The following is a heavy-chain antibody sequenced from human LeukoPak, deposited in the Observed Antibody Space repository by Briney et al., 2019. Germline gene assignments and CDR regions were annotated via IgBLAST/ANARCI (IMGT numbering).Heavy chain of an antibody. CDR3: ARGWYCSSTSCYRRSDAFDI. CDR2: INHSGST. V-gene: IGHV4-34*01. J-gene: IGHJ3*02. CDR1: GGSFSGYY. D-gene: IGHD2-2*02. Sequence: SETLSLTCAVYGGSFSGYYWSWIRQPPGKGLEWIGEINHSGSTNYNPSLKSRVTISVDTSKNQFSLKLSSVTAADTAVYYCARGWYCSSTSCYRRSDAFDIWGQGTMVTVSS.